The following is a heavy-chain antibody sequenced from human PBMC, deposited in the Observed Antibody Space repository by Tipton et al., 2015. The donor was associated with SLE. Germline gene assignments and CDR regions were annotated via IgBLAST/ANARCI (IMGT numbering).Heavy chain of an antibody. CDR3: ARQLITDLNWFDP. J-gene: IGHJ5*02. Sequence: TLSLTCTVSGGSISSHYWSWIRQPPGKGLEWIGYIYYSGSTNYNPSLKSRVTISVDTSKNQFSLKLSSVTAADTAVYYCARQLITDLNWFDPWGQGTLVTVSS. CDR2: IYYSGST. V-gene: IGHV4-59*08. D-gene: IGHD1-20*01. CDR1: GGSISSHY.